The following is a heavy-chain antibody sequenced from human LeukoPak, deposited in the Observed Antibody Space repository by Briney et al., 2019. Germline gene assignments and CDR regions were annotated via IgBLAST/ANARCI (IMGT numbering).Heavy chain of an antibody. J-gene: IGHJ4*02. CDR1: GGSISSYY. V-gene: IGHV4-59*12. D-gene: IGHD2-15*01. CDR2: IYYSGST. CDR3: ASSYCSGGHCYPQQKVYYFDF. Sequence: SETLSLTCTVSGGSISSYYWSWIRQPPGKGLEWIGYIYYSGSTNYNPSLKSRVTISVDTSKNQFSLKLSSVTAADTAVYYCASSYCSGGHCYPQQKVYYFDFWGQGTLVTVSS.